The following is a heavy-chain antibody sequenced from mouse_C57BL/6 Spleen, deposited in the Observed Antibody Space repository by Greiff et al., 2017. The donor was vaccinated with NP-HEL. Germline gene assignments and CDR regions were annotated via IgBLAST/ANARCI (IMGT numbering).Heavy chain of an antibody. CDR2: ISYDGSN. J-gene: IGHJ2*01. CDR1: GYSITSGYY. V-gene: IGHV3-6*01. D-gene: IGHD3-1*01. Sequence: EVQLQQSGPGLVKPSQSLSLTCSVTGYSITSGYYWNWIRQFPGNKLEWMGYISYDGSNNYNPSLKNRISITRDTSNNQFFLKLNSVTTEDTATYYCARVGYGRGYFDYWGQGTTLTVSS. CDR3: ARVGYGRGYFDY.